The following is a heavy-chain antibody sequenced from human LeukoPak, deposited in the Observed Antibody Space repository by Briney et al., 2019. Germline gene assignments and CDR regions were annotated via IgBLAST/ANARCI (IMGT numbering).Heavy chain of an antibody. Sequence: PGGSLRLSCAASGFTFSGFWMHWVRQAPGKGLEWVANIKQDGSEKYYVDSVKGRFTISRDNSKNTLYLQMNSLRAEDTAVYYCAKVGFNCSGGSCYSPDYYYGMDVWGQGTTVTVSS. CDR1: GFTFSGFW. CDR3: AKVGFNCSGGSCYSPDYYYGMDV. D-gene: IGHD2-15*01. CDR2: IKQDGSEK. V-gene: IGHV3-7*01. J-gene: IGHJ6*02.